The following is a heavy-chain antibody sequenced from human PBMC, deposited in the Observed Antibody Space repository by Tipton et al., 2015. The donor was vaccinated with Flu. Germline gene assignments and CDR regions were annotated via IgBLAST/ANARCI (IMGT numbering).Heavy chain of an antibody. CDR1: YYSISSGYY. Sequence: GLVKPSETLSLTCTVSYYSISSGYYWGWIRQPPGKGLEWIGCISHSGRTYYNPSLKSRVTISVDTAKNQFSQRLSSVTAADTAVYYCARSTYYYGSGSSDYWGQGTLVTVSS. CDR3: ARSTYYYGSGSSDY. CDR2: ISHSGRT. J-gene: IGHJ4*02. V-gene: IGHV4-38-2*02. D-gene: IGHD3-10*01.